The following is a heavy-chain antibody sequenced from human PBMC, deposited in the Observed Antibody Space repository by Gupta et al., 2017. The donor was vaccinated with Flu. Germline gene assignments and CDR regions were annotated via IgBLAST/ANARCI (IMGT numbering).Heavy chain of an antibody. D-gene: IGHD3-3*01. V-gene: IGHV3-23*01. J-gene: IGHJ4*02. CDR3: AKDRRADD. CDR2: RTANGGST. Sequence: ASGFTFSGYAMSWVCQAPGKGLEWVSARTANGGSTYYADSVKGRFTISRDNSKNTLFLQLNSLRAEDTAMYYCAKDRRADDWGQGTLVTVSS. CDR1: GFTFSGYA.